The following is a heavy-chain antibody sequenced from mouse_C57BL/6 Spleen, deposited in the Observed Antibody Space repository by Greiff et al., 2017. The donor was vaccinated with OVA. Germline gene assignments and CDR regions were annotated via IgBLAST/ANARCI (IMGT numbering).Heavy chain of an antibody. CDR3: ARSGGSRWYFDV. D-gene: IGHD1-1*01. CDR2: IDPTSGGT. V-gene: IGHV1-72*01. Sequence: VQLQQPGAELVKPGASVKLSCKASGYTFTSYWMHWVKQRPGRGLEWIGRIDPTSGGTTYNEKFKSKATLTVDKPSSTAYMQLSSLTSEDSAVYYCARSGGSRWYFDVWVTGTTVTVSS. CDR1: GYTFTSYW. J-gene: IGHJ1*03.